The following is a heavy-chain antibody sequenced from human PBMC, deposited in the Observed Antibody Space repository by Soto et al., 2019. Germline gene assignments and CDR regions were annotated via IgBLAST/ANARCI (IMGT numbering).Heavy chain of an antibody. V-gene: IGHV4-30-4*01. Sequence: SETLSLTCTVSGGSISSGDYYWSWIRQPPGKGLEWIGYIYYSGSTYYNPSLKSRVTISVDTSKNQFSLKLSSVTAADTAVYSCARERRGADIVVVVAGYFEHWGQGTLVTVSS. J-gene: IGHJ4*02. CDR1: GGSISSGDYY. CDR2: IYYSGST. CDR3: ARERRGADIVVVVAGYFEH. D-gene: IGHD2-15*01.